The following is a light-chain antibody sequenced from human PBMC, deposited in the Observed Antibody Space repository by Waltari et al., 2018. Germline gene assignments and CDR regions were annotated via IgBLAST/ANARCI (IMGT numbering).Light chain of an antibody. V-gene: IGLV7-43*01. CDR1: LGAVTSSNY. CDR2: STT. Sequence: QPVVTQEPSLTESPGGAVPLPPASRLGAVTSSNYPHWIQQKPGQVPRSLIHSTTNRHSWTPARFSGSLLGGKAALTLSGVQPEDEAEYYCLLYDGSDQVFGGGTKLTVL. J-gene: IGLJ3*02. CDR3: LLYDGSDQV.